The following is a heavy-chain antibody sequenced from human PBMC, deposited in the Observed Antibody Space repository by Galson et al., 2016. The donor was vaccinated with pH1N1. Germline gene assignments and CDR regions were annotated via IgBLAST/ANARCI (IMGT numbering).Heavy chain of an antibody. D-gene: IGHD3-10*01. J-gene: IGHJ6*02. CDR1: GGTFSNSA. CDR2: ISPIFGSI. V-gene: IGHV1-69*06. Sequence: SVKVSCKASGGTFSNSAISWVRQAPGQGLEWMGGISPIFGSINYAQRFQGRVTITADIFTNTAYMELSSLRSEDTAVYYCATAGPLVREILYYSYAGDVWGQRTTVTVSS. CDR3: ATAGPLVREILYYSYAGDV.